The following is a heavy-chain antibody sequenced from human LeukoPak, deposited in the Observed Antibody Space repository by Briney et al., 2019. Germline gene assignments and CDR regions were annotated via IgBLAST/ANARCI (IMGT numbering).Heavy chain of an antibody. D-gene: IGHD5-12*01. Sequence: GASVKVSCKASGYTFTGYYMHWVRQAPGQGLEWMGWINPNSGGTNYAQKFQGSVTMTRDTSISTAYMELSRLRSDDTAVYYCARSLFVATATYFDYWGQGNLVTVSS. J-gene: IGHJ4*02. CDR1: GYTFTGYY. CDR3: ARSLFVATATYFDY. CDR2: INPNSGGT. V-gene: IGHV1-2*02.